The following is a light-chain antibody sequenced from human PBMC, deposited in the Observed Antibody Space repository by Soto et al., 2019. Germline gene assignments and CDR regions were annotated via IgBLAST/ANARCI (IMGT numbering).Light chain of an antibody. CDR3: QQYNIWPPFT. J-gene: IGKJ5*01. Sequence: IVMTQSQATLSVSPGERVILSCRASQSIGIHLAWYQQQPGQAPRLLIYGASTRATGIPDRLSGGGSGKEFTLTISSLQSEEFALYYCQQYNIWPPFTFGEGTRMEIK. CDR2: GAS. CDR1: QSIGIH. V-gene: IGKV3-15*01.